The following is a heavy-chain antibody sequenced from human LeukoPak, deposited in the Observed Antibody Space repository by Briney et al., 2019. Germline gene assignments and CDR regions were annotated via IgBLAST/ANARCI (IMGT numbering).Heavy chain of an antibody. CDR1: GGSISSYY. D-gene: IGHD5-18*01. CDR2: IYYSGST. CDR3: ACAYSTGFFDY. J-gene: IGHJ4*02. Sequence: SETLSLTCTVSGGSISSYYWSWIRQPPGKGLEWIGYIYYSGSTNYNPSLKSRVTISVDTSKNQFSLKLSSVTAADTAVYYCACAYSTGFFDYWGQGKLVTVSS. V-gene: IGHV4-59*01.